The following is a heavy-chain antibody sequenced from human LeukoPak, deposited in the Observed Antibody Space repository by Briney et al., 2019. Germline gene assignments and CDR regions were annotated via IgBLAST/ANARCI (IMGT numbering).Heavy chain of an antibody. J-gene: IGHJ4*02. CDR2: FDPEDGET. Sequence: ASVKVSCKVSGYTLTELSMHWVRQAPGKGLEWMGGFDPEDGETIYAQKFQARVTMTEDTSTDTAYMELSSLRSEDTAVYYCARGHDILTGFDYWGQGTLVTVSS. V-gene: IGHV1-24*01. CDR3: ARGHDILTGFDY. CDR1: GYTLTELS. D-gene: IGHD3-9*01.